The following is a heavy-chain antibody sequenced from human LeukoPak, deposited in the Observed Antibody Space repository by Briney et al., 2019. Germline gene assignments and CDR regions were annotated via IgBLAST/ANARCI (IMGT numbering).Heavy chain of an antibody. Sequence: GGSLRLSCAASGFTFSSYAMHWVRQAPGKGLEYVSAISSNGGSTYYANSVKGRFTISRDNSKNTLYLQMGSLRAEDTAVYYCAKPGSSSWGSSFDYWGQGTLVTVSS. CDR3: AKPGSSSWGSSFDY. CDR1: GFTFSSYA. V-gene: IGHV3-64*01. J-gene: IGHJ4*02. CDR2: ISSNGGST. D-gene: IGHD6-13*01.